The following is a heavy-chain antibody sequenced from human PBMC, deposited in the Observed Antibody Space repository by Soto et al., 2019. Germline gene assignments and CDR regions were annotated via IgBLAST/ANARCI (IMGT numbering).Heavy chain of an antibody. Sequence: ASVKVSCKASGYTFTSYGISWVRQAPGQGLEWMGWISAYNGNTNYARKLQGRVTMTTDTSTSTAYMELRSLRSDDTAVYYCARRGGIVATIPLYYYYYMDVWGKGTTVTVSS. D-gene: IGHD5-12*01. J-gene: IGHJ6*03. CDR2: ISAYNGNT. CDR1: GYTFTSYG. CDR3: ARRGGIVATIPLYYYYYMDV. V-gene: IGHV1-18*01.